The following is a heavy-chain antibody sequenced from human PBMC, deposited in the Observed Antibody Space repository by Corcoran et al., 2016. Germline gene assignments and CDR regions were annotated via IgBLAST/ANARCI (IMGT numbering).Heavy chain of an antibody. CDR3: ARDGGGSRYLWGYDYGMDF. J-gene: IGHJ6*02. Sequence: QVQLVQSGAEVKKPGASVKVSCKASGYTFTGYYMHWVRQAPGQGLEWMGWINTNSGGTNYAQKFQGWVTMTRDTSLSTAYMALSRLKSDDTAVDYCARDGGGSRYLWGYDYGMDFWGQWTTVTVSS. CDR2: INTNSGGT. V-gene: IGHV1-2*04. CDR1: GYTFTGYY. D-gene: IGHD3-16*01.